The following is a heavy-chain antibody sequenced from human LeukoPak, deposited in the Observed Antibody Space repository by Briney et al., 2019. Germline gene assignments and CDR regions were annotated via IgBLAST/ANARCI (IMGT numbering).Heavy chain of an antibody. CDR1: GFTFSSYA. Sequence: GGSLRLSCAASGFTFSSYAMHWVRQAPGKGLEWVAVISCDGSNKYYADSVKGRFTISRDNSKNTLYLQMNSLRAEDTAVYYCARVGYGGNPYYFDYWGQGTLVTVSS. V-gene: IGHV3-30*01. D-gene: IGHD4-23*01. CDR2: ISCDGSNK. J-gene: IGHJ4*02. CDR3: ARVGYGGNPYYFDY.